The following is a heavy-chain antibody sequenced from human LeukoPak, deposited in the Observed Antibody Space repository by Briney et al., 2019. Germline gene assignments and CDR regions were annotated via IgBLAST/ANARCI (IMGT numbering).Heavy chain of an antibody. CDR3: ARYGSSWYGYYYYMDV. Sequence: ASVKVSCKASGYTFTSYGISWVRQAPGQGLEWMGWISAYNGNTNYAQMLQGRVTMTTDTSTSTAYMELRSLRSDDTAVYYCARYGSSWYGYYYYMDVWGKGTTVTVSS. J-gene: IGHJ6*03. D-gene: IGHD6-13*01. CDR2: ISAYNGNT. CDR1: GYTFTSYG. V-gene: IGHV1-18*01.